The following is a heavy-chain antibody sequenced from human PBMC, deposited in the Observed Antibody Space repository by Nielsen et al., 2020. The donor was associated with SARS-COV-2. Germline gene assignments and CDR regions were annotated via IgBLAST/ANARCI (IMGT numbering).Heavy chain of an antibody. CDR1: GGSISSSSYY. D-gene: IGHD2-15*01. J-gene: IGHJ4*02. Sequence: SETLSLTCTVSGGSISSSSYYWGWIRQPPGKGLEWIGSIYYSGSTYYNPSLKSRVTISVDTSKNQFSLKLSSVTAADTAVYYCAITLGYCSGGSCYYYWGQGTLVTVSS. V-gene: IGHV4-39*01. CDR3: AITLGYCSGGSCYYY. CDR2: IYYSGST.